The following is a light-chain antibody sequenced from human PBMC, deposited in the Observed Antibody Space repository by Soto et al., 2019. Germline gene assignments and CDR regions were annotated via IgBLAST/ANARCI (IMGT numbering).Light chain of an antibody. CDR2: AAS. Sequence: DIQMTQSPSSLSASVGDRVTITCRAGQSISSYLNWYQQKPGKAPKLLIYAASSLQSGVPSRFSGSGSGTDFTLTISSLQPEDFADYYCQQSYSTPLTFGGGTKVEIQ. J-gene: IGKJ4*01. CDR1: QSISSY. CDR3: QQSYSTPLT. V-gene: IGKV1-39*01.